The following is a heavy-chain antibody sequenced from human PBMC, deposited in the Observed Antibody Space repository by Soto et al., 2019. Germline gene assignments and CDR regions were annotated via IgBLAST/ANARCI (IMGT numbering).Heavy chain of an antibody. V-gene: IGHV1-8*01. D-gene: IGHD2-15*01. CDR3: ARARIRHYPYAMDV. CDR2: INPNSGNT. CDR1: GYTFTSYG. Sequence: VASVKVSCKGSGYTFTSYGVNWVRQATGQGLEWIGWINPNSGNTGYAQNFQGRVTMTRNNSINTGDMELCILRSEDXAVFYYARARIRHYPYAMDVSDEAPTLTASS. J-gene: IGHJ6*04.